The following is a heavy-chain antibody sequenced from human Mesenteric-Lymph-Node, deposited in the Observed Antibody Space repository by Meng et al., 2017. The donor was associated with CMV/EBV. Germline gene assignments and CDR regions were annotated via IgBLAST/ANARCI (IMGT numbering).Heavy chain of an antibody. D-gene: IGHD5-24*01. CDR1: GFSCSVYG. V-gene: IGHV3-33*01. CDR3: AREHEGDGYPMAD. CDR2: IWADGSNT. Sequence: CAASGFSCSVYGIHWVRQAPGKGLEWVAVIWADGSNTKYADSVKGRFTISRDNSKNTLFLQMKSLRVEDTAVYFCAREHEGDGYPMADWGQGTLVTVSS. J-gene: IGHJ4*02.